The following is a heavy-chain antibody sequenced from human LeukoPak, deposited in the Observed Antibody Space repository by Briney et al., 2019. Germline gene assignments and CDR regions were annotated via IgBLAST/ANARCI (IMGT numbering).Heavy chain of an antibody. CDR1: GFTFSHYG. CDR3: AKDAERGFDYSNSLNY. D-gene: IGHD4-11*01. V-gene: IGHV3-33*06. CDR2: IWSDASNT. Sequence: PGGSLRLSCETSGFTFSHYGMHWVRQAPGAGLEWVAVIWSDASNTYYADSVKGRFTISRDNSRNTLYPQMSSLRAEDTAVYYCAKDAERGFDYSNSLNYWGQGTLVTVSS. J-gene: IGHJ4*02.